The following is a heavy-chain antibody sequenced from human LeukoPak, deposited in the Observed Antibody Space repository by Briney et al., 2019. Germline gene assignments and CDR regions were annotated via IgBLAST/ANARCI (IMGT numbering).Heavy chain of an antibody. CDR2: IYYSGST. V-gene: IGHV4-59*01. J-gene: IGHJ1*01. CDR1: GGSISSYY. D-gene: IGHD3-10*01. Sequence: SETLSLTCTVSGGSISSYYWSWIRQPPGKGLEWIGYIYYSGSTNYNPSLKSRVTISVDTSKNRFSLKLSSVTAADTAVYYCARAGVETRPEYFQHWGQGTLVTVSS. CDR3: ARAGVETRPEYFQH.